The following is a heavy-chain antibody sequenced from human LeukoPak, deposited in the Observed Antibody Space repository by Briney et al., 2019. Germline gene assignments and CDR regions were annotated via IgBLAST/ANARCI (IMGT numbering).Heavy chain of an antibody. CDR3: ARTGLTDSTYYFDY. CDR1: GGSFSGYY. Sequence: SETLSLTCAVYGGSFSGYYWSWIRQPPGKGLEWIGSIYYSGSTYYNPSLKSRVTISVDTSKNQFSLKLSSVTAADTAVYYCARTGLTDSTYYFDYWGQGTLVTVSS. CDR2: IYYSGST. J-gene: IGHJ4*02. V-gene: IGHV4-34*01. D-gene: IGHD3-9*01.